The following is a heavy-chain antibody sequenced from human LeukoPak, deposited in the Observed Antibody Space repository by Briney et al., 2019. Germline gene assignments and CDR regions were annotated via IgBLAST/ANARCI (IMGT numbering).Heavy chain of an antibody. V-gene: IGHV4-59*01. CDR2: MYNSGST. CDR3: AARYCTRSSYHANFDY. Sequence: PSETLSLTCTVSGASIRSYYWSWIRQPPGRGLEWIGYMYNSGSTYYNPSLKSRVTISGDTSKNQFSLKLSSVTAADTAVYYCAARYCTRSSYHANFDYWGQGILVTVSS. D-gene: IGHD2-2*01. CDR1: GASIRSYY. J-gene: IGHJ4*02.